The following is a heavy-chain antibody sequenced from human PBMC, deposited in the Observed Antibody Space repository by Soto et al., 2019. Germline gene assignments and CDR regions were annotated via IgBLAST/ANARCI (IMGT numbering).Heavy chain of an antibody. Sequence: PGGSLRLSCAASGFTFSSYWMHWVRQASGKGLEWVGRIRSKANSYATAYAASVKGRFTISRDDSKNTAYLQMNSLKTEDTAVYYCTSWLVTSPFDYWGQGTLVTVSS. V-gene: IGHV3-73*01. J-gene: IGHJ4*02. CDR3: TSWLVTSPFDY. CDR2: IRSKANSYAT. D-gene: IGHD6-19*01. CDR1: GFTFSSYW.